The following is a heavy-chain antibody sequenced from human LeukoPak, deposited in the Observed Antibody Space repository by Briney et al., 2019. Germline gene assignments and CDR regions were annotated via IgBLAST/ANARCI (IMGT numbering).Heavy chain of an antibody. Sequence: GGSLRLSCVASGFTFSSSVMSWVRQAPGKGLEWVSTFSGSTGNTYYADPVKGRFTISRDNSKNTLYLQMNSLRAEDTAVYYCAKREARSFEYWGQGTLVTVSS. J-gene: IGHJ4*02. CDR2: FSGSTGNT. V-gene: IGHV3-23*01. D-gene: IGHD5-24*01. CDR3: AKREARSFEY. CDR1: GFTFSSSV.